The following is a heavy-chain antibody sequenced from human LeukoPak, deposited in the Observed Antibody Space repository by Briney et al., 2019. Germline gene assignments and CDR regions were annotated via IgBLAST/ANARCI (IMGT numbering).Heavy chain of an antibody. CDR2: IIPILGIA. Sequence: ASVKVSCKASGGTFSSYAISWVRQAAGQGIEWMGWIIPILGIANYAQKLQGRVTITADKSTSTAYMELSSLRSEDTAVYYCARDLEDIVATIVSYYYYGMDVWGQGTTVTVSS. J-gene: IGHJ6*02. CDR1: GGTFSSYA. D-gene: IGHD5-12*01. V-gene: IGHV1-69*10. CDR3: ARDLEDIVATIVSYYYYGMDV.